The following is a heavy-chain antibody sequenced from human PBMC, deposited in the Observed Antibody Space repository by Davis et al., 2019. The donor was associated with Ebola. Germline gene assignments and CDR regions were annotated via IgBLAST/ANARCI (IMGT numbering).Heavy chain of an antibody. D-gene: IGHD2-8*01. CDR2: MNPNSGNT. CDR1: GYTFTSYD. V-gene: IGHV1-8*01. CDR3: ARVSPLMVYAMTSSPQYYYYDMDV. J-gene: IGHJ6*04. Sequence: ASVKVSCKASGYTFTSYDINWVRQATGQGLEWMGWMNPNSGNTGYAQKFQGRVTMTRNTSISTAYMELSSLRSEDTAVYYCARVSPLMVYAMTSSPQYYYYDMDVWGKGTTVTVSS.